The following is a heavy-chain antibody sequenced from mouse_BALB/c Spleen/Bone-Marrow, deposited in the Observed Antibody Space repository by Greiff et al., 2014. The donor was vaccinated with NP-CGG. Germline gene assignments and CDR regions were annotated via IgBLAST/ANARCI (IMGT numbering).Heavy chain of an antibody. Sequence: VQLKESGAELVKPGASVKLSCPASGFNIKDTYMHWVKQRPEQGLEWIGRIDPANGNTKYDPKFQGKATITADTSSNTAYLQLSSLTSEDTAVYYCARFPYDYGGGDYWGQGTTLTVSS. CDR3: ARFPYDYGGGDY. V-gene: IGHV14-3*02. CDR2: IDPANGNT. CDR1: GFNIKDTY. D-gene: IGHD2-4*01. J-gene: IGHJ2*01.